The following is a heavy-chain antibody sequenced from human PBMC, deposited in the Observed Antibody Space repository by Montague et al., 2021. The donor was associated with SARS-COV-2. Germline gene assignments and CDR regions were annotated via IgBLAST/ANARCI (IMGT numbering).Heavy chain of an antibody. CDR1: GGSISGYY. V-gene: IGHV4-59*01. Sequence: SETLSLTRTVSGGSISGYYWSWIRQPPGKGLEWIGYIYYSGSTKXNPFLESRVTVSVDRSKNQVSLKLSSVTAADTAVYYCARLLRSCTNGVCRTYYYYAMDVWGQGTTVTVSS. D-gene: IGHD2-8*01. CDR2: IYYSGST. J-gene: IGHJ6*02. CDR3: ARLLRSCTNGVCRTYYYYAMDV.